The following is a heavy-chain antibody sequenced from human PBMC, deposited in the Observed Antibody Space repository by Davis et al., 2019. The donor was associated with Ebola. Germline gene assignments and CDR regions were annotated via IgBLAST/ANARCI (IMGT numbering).Heavy chain of an antibody. J-gene: IGHJ4*02. Sequence: MPSETLSLTCTVSGGSISSYYWSWIRQTPGKELEWIGYIHHSGTTNYSPSLKSRVTISVDTSKNQFSLKLSSVTAADTALYYCARVLGNGDLLLDYWGQGTLVTVSS. V-gene: IGHV4-59*01. CDR3: ARVLGNGDLLLDY. D-gene: IGHD4-17*01. CDR2: IHHSGTT. CDR1: GGSISSYY.